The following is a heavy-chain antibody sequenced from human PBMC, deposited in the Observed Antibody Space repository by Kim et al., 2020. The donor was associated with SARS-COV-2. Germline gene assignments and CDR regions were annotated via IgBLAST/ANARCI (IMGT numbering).Heavy chain of an antibody. CDR2: TYYRSKWYN. J-gene: IGHJ5*02. Sequence: SQTLSLTCAISGDSVSSNSAAWNWIRQSPSRGLEWLGRTYYRSKWYNDYAVSVKSRITINPDTSKNQFSLQLNSVTPEDTAVYYCARVEVLNYYGSGINRSRYNWFDPWGQGTLVTVSS. CDR1: GDSVSSNSAA. V-gene: IGHV6-1*01. D-gene: IGHD3-10*01. CDR3: ARVEVLNYYGSGINRSRYNWFDP.